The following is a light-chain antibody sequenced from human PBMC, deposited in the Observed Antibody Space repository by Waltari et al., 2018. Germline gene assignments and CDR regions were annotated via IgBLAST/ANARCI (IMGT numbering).Light chain of an antibody. CDR3: QSFDIRLSGGVV. J-gene: IGLJ3*02. V-gene: IGLV1-40*01. CDR1: SSNIGAGHD. CDR2: GNN. Sequence: QSVLTQPPSMSGAPGQRVTIPCTGSSSNIGAGHDVHWYQVFPGTAPKLLISGNNNRPSGVPDRFSGSKSDTSASLAIGGLQAEDEADYYCQSFDIRLSGGVVFGGGTKVTVL.